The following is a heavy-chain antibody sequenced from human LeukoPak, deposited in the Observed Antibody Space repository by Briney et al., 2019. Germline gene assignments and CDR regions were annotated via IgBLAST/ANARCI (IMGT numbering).Heavy chain of an antibody. CDR3: AREQGSLAVSDTRTSDY. J-gene: IGHJ4*02. D-gene: IGHD6-19*01. CDR1: GYSFTGYY. CDR2: INPNNGGT. V-gene: IGHV1-2*02. Sequence: ASVKVSCKASGYSFTGYYIHWVRQAPGQGLEWMGWINPNNGGTNYAQKFQGRVTMTTDTSTNTAYMELGRLRSDDTAIYYCAREQGSLAVSDTRTSDYWGQKTLVTVSS.